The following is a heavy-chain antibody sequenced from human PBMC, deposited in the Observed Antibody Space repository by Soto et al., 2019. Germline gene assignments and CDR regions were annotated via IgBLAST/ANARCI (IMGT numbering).Heavy chain of an antibody. J-gene: IGHJ4*02. D-gene: IGHD3-10*01. CDR2: ISAYNGNT. V-gene: IGHV1-18*01. Sequence: QVQLVQSGAEVKKPGASVKVSCKASGYTFTSYGISWVRQAPGQGLEWMGWISAYNGNTNYAQKVQGRATMTPHTSPSTSYMELRCLRSDDTAVYYCARAEVYFYASVSYWAFDYWGQGTLVTVSS. CDR1: GYTFTSYG. CDR3: ARAEVYFYASVSYWAFDY.